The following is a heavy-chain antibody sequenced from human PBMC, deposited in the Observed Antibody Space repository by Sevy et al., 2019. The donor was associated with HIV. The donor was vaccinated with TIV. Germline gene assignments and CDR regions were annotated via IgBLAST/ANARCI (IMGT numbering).Heavy chain of an antibody. Sequence: GGSLRLSCAVSGFTLTNEFFSWVRQAPGKGLEWVAVVYSGGATSYADSVKGRFTISRDKSKSTLYLQMKSLRAEDTAVYYWARVGYCRGGTCFSGFYYAMDVWGQGTTVTVSS. V-gene: IGHV3-53*01. CDR1: GFTLTNEF. CDR3: ARVGYCRGGTCFSGFYYAMDV. CDR2: VYSGGAT. D-gene: IGHD2-15*01. J-gene: IGHJ6*02.